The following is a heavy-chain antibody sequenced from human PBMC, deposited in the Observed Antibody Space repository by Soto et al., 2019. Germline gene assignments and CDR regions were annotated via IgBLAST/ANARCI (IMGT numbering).Heavy chain of an antibody. D-gene: IGHD3-22*01. Sequence: PSETLSLTCTVSGGSISSYYWSWIRQPPGKGLEWIGYIYYSGSTNYNPSLKSRVTISVDTSKNQFSLKLSSVTAADTAVYYCATNRPYYYDRNGYYSSYYFDYWGQGTLVTVSS. J-gene: IGHJ4*02. CDR1: GGSISSYY. CDR3: ATNRPYYYDRNGYYSSYYFDY. V-gene: IGHV4-59*01. CDR2: IYYSGST.